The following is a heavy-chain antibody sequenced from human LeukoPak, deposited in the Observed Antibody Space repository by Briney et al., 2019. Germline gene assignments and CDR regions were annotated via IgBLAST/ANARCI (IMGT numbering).Heavy chain of an antibody. CDR3: ARNFFPYYFDY. Sequence: GGSLRLSCAASGFTFSSYGMHWVRQAPGKGLEWVAVISYDGSNKYYADSVKGRFTISRDNSKNTLYLQMNSLRAEDTAVYYCARNFFPYYFDYWGQGSLVTVSS. V-gene: IGHV3-30*03. CDR2: ISYDGSNK. CDR1: GFTFSSYG. J-gene: IGHJ4*02. D-gene: IGHD2/OR15-2a*01.